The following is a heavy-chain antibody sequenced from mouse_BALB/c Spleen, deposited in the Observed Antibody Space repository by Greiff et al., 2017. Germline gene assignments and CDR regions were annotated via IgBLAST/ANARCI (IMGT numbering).Heavy chain of an antibody. CDR2: INPSNGGT. D-gene: IGHD2-3*01. J-gene: IGHJ4*01. CDR3: TRMGDGYYDAMDY. Sequence: LQESGAELVKPGASVKLSCKASGYTFTSYYMYWVKQRPGQGLEWIGEINPSNGGTNFNEKFKSKATLTVDKSSSTAYMQLSSLTSEDSAVYYCTRMGDGYYDAMDYWGQGTSVTVSS. CDR1: GYTFTSYY. V-gene: IGHV1S81*02.